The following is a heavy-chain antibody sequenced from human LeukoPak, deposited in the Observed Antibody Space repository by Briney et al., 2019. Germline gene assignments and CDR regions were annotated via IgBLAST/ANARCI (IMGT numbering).Heavy chain of an antibody. Sequence: SETLSLTCTVSGGSISSSGYYWNWIRQPPGKGLEWIGNIYYSGSTNYNPSLQSRVTISIDTSKNQFFLKLSSVTAADTAVYYCVIEGWQSLVRAFDIWGEGTMVTVSS. CDR1: GGSISSSGYY. V-gene: IGHV4-39*07. D-gene: IGHD6-19*01. J-gene: IGHJ3*02. CDR3: VIEGWQSLVRAFDI. CDR2: IYYSGST.